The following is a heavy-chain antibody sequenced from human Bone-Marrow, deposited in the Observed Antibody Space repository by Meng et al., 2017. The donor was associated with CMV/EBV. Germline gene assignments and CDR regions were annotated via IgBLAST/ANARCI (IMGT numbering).Heavy chain of an antibody. CDR2: ISGSGATT. D-gene: IGHD1-26*01. J-gene: IGHJ4*02. V-gene: IGHV3-23*01. Sequence: GESLKISCAASGFAFSTYAMTWVRLPPGKGLDWVSTISGSGATTYHADSVKGRFTISRDNAKNSLYLQMNSLRAEDTAVYYCARTLGATNSYWGQGTLVTVSS. CDR3: ARTLGATNSY. CDR1: GFAFSTYA.